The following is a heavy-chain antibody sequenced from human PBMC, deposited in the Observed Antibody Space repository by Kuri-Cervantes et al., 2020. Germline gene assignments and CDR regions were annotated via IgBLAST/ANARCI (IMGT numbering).Heavy chain of an antibody. J-gene: IGHJ4*02. V-gene: IGHV1-18*01. CDR3: ARDGEYCGGDCPAYSDY. D-gene: IGHD2-21*02. Sequence: ASVKVSCKASGYTFTSYGISWVRQAPGQGLEWMGWISAYNGNTNYAQKLQGRVTMTTDTSTSTAYMELRSLRSDDTAVYYCARDGEYCGGDCPAYSDYWGQGTLVTVSS. CDR1: GYTFTSYG. CDR2: ISAYNGNT.